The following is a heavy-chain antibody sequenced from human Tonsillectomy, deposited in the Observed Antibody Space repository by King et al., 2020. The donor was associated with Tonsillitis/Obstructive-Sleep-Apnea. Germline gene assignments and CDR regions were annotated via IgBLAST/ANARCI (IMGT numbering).Heavy chain of an antibody. CDR3: ARGRSRLLGY. V-gene: IGHV4-34*01. CDR1: GGSFSGYY. J-gene: IGHJ4*02. D-gene: IGHD6-25*01. Sequence: VQLQQWGAGLSKPSETLSLTCAVYGGSFSGYYWSWIRQPPGKGLEWIGEINHSGSTNYNPSLKSRVTISVDTSKNQFSLKLSSVTAADTAVYYCARGRSRLLGYWGQGTLVTVSS. CDR2: INHSGST.